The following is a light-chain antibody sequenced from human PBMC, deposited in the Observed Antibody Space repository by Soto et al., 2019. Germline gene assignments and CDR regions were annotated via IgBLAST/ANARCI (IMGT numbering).Light chain of an antibody. Sequence: QSVLTQPPSVSAAPGQKVTISCSGSSSNIGNNYVSWYQQLPGTAPKLLIYDNNKRPSGIPDRFSGSKSGTSATLGITGLQTGDEADYYCGTWDSSLGVFGTGTKLTVL. V-gene: IGLV1-51*01. CDR3: GTWDSSLGV. CDR1: SSNIGNNY. J-gene: IGLJ1*01. CDR2: DNN.